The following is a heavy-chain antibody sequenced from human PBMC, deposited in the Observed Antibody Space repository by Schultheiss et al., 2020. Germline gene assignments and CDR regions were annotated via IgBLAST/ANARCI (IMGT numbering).Heavy chain of an antibody. Sequence: AAVKGSCKASGYTFTSYGISWVRQAPGQGLEWMGWISAYNGNTNYAQKLQGRVTMTTDTSASTAYMELSSLRSEDTAVYYCARDSSSWAELDYGMDVWGQGTTVTVSS. J-gene: IGHJ6*02. CDR3: ARDSSSWAELDYGMDV. D-gene: IGHD6-13*01. CDR2: ISAYNGNT. V-gene: IGHV1-18*01. CDR1: GYTFTSYG.